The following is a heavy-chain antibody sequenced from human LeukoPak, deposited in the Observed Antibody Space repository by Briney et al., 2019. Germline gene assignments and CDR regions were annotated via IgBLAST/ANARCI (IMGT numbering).Heavy chain of an antibody. Sequence: PSETLSLTCGVSGGSVSSYSWSWIRQPPGKGLEWIGEINPVGLTNYNPSLKSRVTISADTSKSQFSLHVTSVTAADTAMYYCASSKPEAVDYYYDSRASDAFDIWGQGTMVTVSS. D-gene: IGHD3-22*01. J-gene: IGHJ3*02. CDR2: INPVGLT. V-gene: IGHV4-34*01. CDR3: ASSKPEAVDYYYDSRASDAFDI. CDR1: GGSVSSYS.